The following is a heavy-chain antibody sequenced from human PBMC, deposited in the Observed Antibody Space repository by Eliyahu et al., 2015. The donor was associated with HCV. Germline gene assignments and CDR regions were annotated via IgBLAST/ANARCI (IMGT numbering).Heavy chain of an antibody. J-gene: IGHJ4*02. CDR3: AKQGLGGDCTNGVCSYYFDY. Sequence: EVQLLESGGGLVQPGGSLXXSCAASGFXFXSXAXSWVRQAPGKGLEGVSAISGSGGSTYYADSVKGRFTISRDNSKNTLYLQMNSLRAEDTAVYYCAKQGLGGDCTNGVCSYYFDYWGQGTLVTVSS. V-gene: IGHV3-23*01. CDR1: GFXFXSXA. D-gene: IGHD2-8*01. CDR2: ISGSGGST.